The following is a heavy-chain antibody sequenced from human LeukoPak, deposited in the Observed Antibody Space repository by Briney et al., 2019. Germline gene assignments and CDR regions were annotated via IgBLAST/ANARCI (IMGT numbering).Heavy chain of an antibody. J-gene: IGHJ6*02. CDR2: ISGSGGST. V-gene: IGHV3-23*01. D-gene: IGHD5-24*01. CDR1: GFTFSSYA. CDR3: ASLGLQFILPPQGYGMDV. Sequence: GGSLRLSCAASGFTFSSYAMSWVRQALGKGLEWVSAISGSGGSTYYADSVKGRFTISRDNSKNTLYLQMNSLRAEDTAVYYCASLGLQFILPPQGYGMDVWGQGTTVTVSS.